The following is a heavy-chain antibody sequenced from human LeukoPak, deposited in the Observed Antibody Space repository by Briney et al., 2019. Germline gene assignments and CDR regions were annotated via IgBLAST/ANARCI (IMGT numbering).Heavy chain of an antibody. CDR1: GGSISSGSYY. D-gene: IGHD3-10*01. V-gene: IGHV4-61*02. J-gene: IGHJ4*02. CDR2: IYTSGST. Sequence: PSETLSLTCTVSGGSISSGSYYWSWIRQPDGKGLEWIGRIYTSGSTNYNPSLKSRVTISVDTSKNQFSLKLSSVTAADTAVYYCASGSYYYGSGSYYTRFDYWGQGTLVTVSS. CDR3: ASGSYYYGSGSYYTRFDY.